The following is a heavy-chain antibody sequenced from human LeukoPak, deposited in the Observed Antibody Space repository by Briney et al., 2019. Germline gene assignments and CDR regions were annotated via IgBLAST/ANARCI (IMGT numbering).Heavy chain of an antibody. CDR3: ARRREAYDSSGYYYVDDAFDI. CDR1: GGSISSSSYY. CDR2: IYYSGST. J-gene: IGHJ3*02. V-gene: IGHV4-39*01. D-gene: IGHD3-22*01. Sequence: PSETLSLTCTVSGGSISSSSYYWGWIRQPPGKGLEWIGSIYYSGSTYYNPSLKSRVTISVDTSKNQFSLKLSSVTAAGTAVYYCARRREAYDSSGYYYVDDAFDIWGQGTMVTVSS.